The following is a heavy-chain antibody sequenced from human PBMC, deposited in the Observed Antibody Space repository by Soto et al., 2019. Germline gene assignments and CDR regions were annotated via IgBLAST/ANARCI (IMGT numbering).Heavy chain of an antibody. V-gene: IGHV4-61*01. D-gene: IGHD6-19*01. CDR2: IYYSGST. J-gene: IGHJ4*02. Sequence: QVQLQESGPGLVKPSETLSLTCTVSGGSVSSGSYYWSWIRQPPGKGLEWIGYIYYSGSTNYNPSLQSRVTISVDTSKNQFSLKLSSVTAADTAVYYCARVGRYSSGPTLYFDYWGQGTLVTVSS. CDR1: GGSVSSGSYY. CDR3: ARVGRYSSGPTLYFDY.